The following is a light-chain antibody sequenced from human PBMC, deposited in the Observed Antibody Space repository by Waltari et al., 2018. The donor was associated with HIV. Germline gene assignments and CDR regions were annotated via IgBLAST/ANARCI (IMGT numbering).Light chain of an antibody. Sequence: QPALTQPASVSGPPGQSITISGTVACCDVGGNNYVTWDQQHPGKPPKVLMYAVINRPAGIYDRFSDSKSRSTASLTISVLQAEDEADYYCASYTARSIPWVFGGGTKLTVV. V-gene: IGLV2-14*03. CDR3: ASYTARSIPWV. CDR2: AVI. J-gene: IGLJ3*02. CDR1: CCDVGGNNY.